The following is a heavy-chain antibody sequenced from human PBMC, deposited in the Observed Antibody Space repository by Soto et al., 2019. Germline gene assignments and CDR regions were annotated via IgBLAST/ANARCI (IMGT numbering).Heavy chain of an antibody. V-gene: IGHV4-30-4*01. D-gene: IGHD6-19*01. J-gene: IGHJ5*02. CDR3: ARGRGRYSSGWSWFDP. CDR1: GGSVSIGDYL. Sequence: SETLSLTCTVFGGSVSIGDYLWSWIRQRPGKGLEWIGYIHDSGNTYYNPPLKSRVTISLDTSKNQFSLTLTSVTAADTAVYFCARGRGRYSSGWSWFDPWGQGILVTVSS. CDR2: IHDSGNT.